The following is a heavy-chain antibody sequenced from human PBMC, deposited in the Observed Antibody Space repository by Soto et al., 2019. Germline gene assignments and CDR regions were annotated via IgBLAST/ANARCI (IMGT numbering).Heavy chain of an antibody. V-gene: IGHV5-10-1*01. Sequence: XDSLKISCQTFGYTFTHFWVIWLRQVPGKGLEWMGRIDPSDSSANYSPSFAGHVTFSVDRSLNTAYLQWRNLRASDSAMYYCASFLGRPPADPTTLASPDFDHWGQGTQVTVS. CDR1: GYTFTHFW. J-gene: IGHJ4*02. CDR3: ASFLGRPPADPTTLASPDFDH. D-gene: IGHD1-1*01. CDR2: IDPSDSSA.